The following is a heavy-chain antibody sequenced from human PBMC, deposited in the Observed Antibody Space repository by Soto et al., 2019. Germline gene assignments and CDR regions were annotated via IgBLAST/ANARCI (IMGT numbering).Heavy chain of an antibody. V-gene: IGHV4-39*01. J-gene: IGHJ4*02. Sequence: QLQLQESGPGLVKPSETLSLTCTVSGGSISSTSYYWVWIRQPPGKGLEWIGSLYHSGSTYYNPSLKRRVTISVDTSENQFSLRLSSVTAADTAVYYCARQVVDGAVAGSGSFDYWGQGTLVTVSS. D-gene: IGHD3-10*01. CDR1: GGSISSTSYY. CDR3: ARQVVDGAVAGSGSFDY. CDR2: LYHSGST.